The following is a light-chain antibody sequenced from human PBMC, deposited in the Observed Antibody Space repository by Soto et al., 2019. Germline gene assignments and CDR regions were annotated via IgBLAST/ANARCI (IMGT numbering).Light chain of an antibody. CDR2: KAS. V-gene: IGKV1-5*03. Sequence: DIQMTQSPSTLSASVGDRVTISCRASQKINSWLAWYQQKPGKAPHLLIYKASNLQSGVPSRFSGSGSGTEFTLTISSLQPDDFASYYCQQYRGYWTFGQGTKVDIK. CDR3: QQYRGYWT. CDR1: QKINSW. J-gene: IGKJ1*01.